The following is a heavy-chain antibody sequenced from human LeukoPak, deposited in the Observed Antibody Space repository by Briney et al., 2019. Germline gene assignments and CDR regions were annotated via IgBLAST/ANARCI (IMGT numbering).Heavy chain of an antibody. Sequence: GGSLRLSCAASGFTFSSYGMHWVRQAPGKGLEWVAVIWYDGSNKYYADSVKGRFTISRDNSKNTLYLQMNSLRAEDTAVYYCTTVSSQFGGRAGEADYWGQGTLVTVSS. CDR1: GFTFSSYG. CDR2: IWYDGSNK. V-gene: IGHV3-33*01. D-gene: IGHD3-10*01. J-gene: IGHJ4*02. CDR3: TTVSSQFGGRAGEADY.